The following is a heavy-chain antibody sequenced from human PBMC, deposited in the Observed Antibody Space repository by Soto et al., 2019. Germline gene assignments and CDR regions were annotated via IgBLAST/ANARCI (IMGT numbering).Heavy chain of an antibody. CDR3: ARAQSPNYDILTGYQKPNFDY. D-gene: IGHD3-9*01. J-gene: IGHJ4*02. CDR2: MNPKSGNT. V-gene: IGHV1-8*01. Sequence: ASVKVSCKASGYTFTSYDINWVRQATGQGLEWMGWMNPKSGNTGYAQKFQGRVTMTRNTSISTAYMELSSLRSEDTAVYYCARAQSPNYDILTGYQKPNFDYWGQGTLVTVSS. CDR1: GYTFTSYD.